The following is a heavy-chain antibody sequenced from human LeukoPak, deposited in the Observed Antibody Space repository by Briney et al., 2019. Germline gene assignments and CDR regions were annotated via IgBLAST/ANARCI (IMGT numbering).Heavy chain of an antibody. J-gene: IGHJ4*02. CDR2: IKQDGSEM. D-gene: IGHD2-2*01. Sequence: QTGGSLRLSCAASGFTFSNYWMSWVRQTPGEALEWVANIKQDGSEMYYLDSVKGRSTISRDNAKNSLYLQMNSLRAEDTAVYYCARSPYLIPAAHGRYFDYWGQGTLVTVSS. CDR3: ARSPYLIPAAHGRYFDY. V-gene: IGHV3-7*01. CDR1: GFTFSNYW.